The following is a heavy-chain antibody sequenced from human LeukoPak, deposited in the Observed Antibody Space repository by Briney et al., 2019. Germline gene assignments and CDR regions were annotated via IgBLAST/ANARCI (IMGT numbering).Heavy chain of an antibody. D-gene: IGHD3-22*01. CDR3: ASQKANFYDSSGDV. CDR2: ISGSGGNT. CDR1: GFSFSSSA. Sequence: GGSLRLSCAASGFSFSSSAMSWVRQAPGRGLEWVSAISGSGGNTYYAGSVKGRFTIFRDNSKNMLYLQMNSLRAEDTALYYCASQKANFYDSSGDVWGQGTTVTVSS. V-gene: IGHV3-23*01. J-gene: IGHJ6*02.